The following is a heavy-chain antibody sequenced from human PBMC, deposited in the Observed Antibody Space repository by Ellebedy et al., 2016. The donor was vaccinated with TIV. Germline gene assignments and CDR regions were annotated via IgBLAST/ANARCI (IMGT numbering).Heavy chain of an antibody. D-gene: IGHD3-10*01. CDR3: AKSPKVSMVYFDY. CDR2: ISYGASSE. J-gene: IGHJ4*02. V-gene: IGHV3-30*18. CDR1: GFTFSSSYG. Sequence: GESLKISCAASGFTFSSSYGMHWLRQAPGKGLEWVASISYGASSEYYGDSVKGRFTISRDTSKSTLYLQMNSLRAEDTAVYYCAKSPKVSMVYFDYWGQGTLVTASS.